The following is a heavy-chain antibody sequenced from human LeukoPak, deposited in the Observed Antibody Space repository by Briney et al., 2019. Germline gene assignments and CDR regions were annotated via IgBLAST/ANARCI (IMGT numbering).Heavy chain of an antibody. J-gene: IGHJ5*02. CDR1: GYTFTSYG. V-gene: IGHV1-18*01. CDR2: ISAYNGNT. D-gene: IGHD5-24*01. Sequence: ASVKVSCKASGYTFTSYGISWVRQAAGQGLEWMGWISAYNGNTNYAQKLQGRVTMTTDTSTSTVYMELSSLRSEDTAFYYCATDHSMANTAWWFDPWGQGTLVTVSS. CDR3: ATDHSMANTAWWFDP.